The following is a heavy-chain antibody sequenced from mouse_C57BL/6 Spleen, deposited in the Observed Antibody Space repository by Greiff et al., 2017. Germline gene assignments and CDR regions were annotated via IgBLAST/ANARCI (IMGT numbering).Heavy chain of an antibody. CDR2: IYPRDGST. CDR3: ARGTTVVYWYFDV. V-gene: IGHV1-85*01. J-gene: IGHJ1*03. Sequence: VKLMESGPELVKPGASVKLSCKASGYTFTSYDINWVKQRPGQGLEWIGWIYPRDGSTKYNEKFKGKATLTVDTSSSTAYLELNSLTSEDSAVYFCARGTTVVYWYFDVGGTGTTVTVSS. CDR1: GYTFTSYD. D-gene: IGHD1-1*01.